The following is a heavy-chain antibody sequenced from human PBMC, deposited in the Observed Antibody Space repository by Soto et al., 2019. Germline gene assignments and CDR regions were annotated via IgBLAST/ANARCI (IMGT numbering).Heavy chain of an antibody. CDR3: ARFSGSYTRGLDY. J-gene: IGHJ4*02. Sequence: EVQLVESGGGLVQPGGSLRLSCAASGFTFSDNYMEWVRQAPGKGLEWVGRSRNKANSYSTEYAASVKGRFTISRDESKNSLYLQMNSLKTEDTAVYYCARFSGSYTRGLDYWGQGTLVTVSS. CDR2: SRNKANSYST. CDR1: GFTFSDNY. V-gene: IGHV3-72*01. D-gene: IGHD1-26*01.